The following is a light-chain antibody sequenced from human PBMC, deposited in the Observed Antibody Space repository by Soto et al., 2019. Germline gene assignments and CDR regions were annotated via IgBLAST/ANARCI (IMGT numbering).Light chain of an antibody. CDR1: QGISNW. CDR2: TGS. Sequence: DIQMTQSPSSVSASVGDRVSITCRASQGISNWLAWYQQKPGRAPKLLIYTGSSLQSGVPSRFSGTGSGTDFTLTISSLKPEDDATYYCQQANSFPRTFGGGTKVEIK. J-gene: IGKJ4*01. CDR3: QQANSFPRT. V-gene: IGKV1-12*01.